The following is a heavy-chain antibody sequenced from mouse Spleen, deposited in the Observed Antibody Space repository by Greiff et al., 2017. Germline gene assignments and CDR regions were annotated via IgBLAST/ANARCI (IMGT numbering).Heavy chain of an antibody. J-gene: IGHJ4*01. V-gene: IGHV3-6*01. CDR2: ISYDGSN. D-gene: IGHD2-1*01. Sequence: EVRLQESGPGLVKPSQSLSLTCSVTGYSITSGYYWNWIRQFPGNKLEWMGYISYDGSNNYNPSLKNRISITRDTSKNQFFLKLNSVTTEDTATYYCARCYGNAMDYWGQGTSVTVSS. CDR1: GYSITSGYY. CDR3: ARCYGNAMDY.